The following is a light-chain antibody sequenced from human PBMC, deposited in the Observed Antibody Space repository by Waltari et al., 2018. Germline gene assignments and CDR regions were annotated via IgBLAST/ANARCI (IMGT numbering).Light chain of an antibody. V-gene: IGLV6-57*03. Sequence: NFMLTQPHSVSESPGKTVTISCTRSSGSIASNFVQWSQQRPGSAPTTVIYEDNQRPPGVPDRFSGSIDSSSNSASLTISGLKTEDEADYYCQSYDSSNHVVFGGGTKLTVL. CDR3: QSYDSSNHVV. J-gene: IGLJ2*01. CDR2: EDN. CDR1: SGSIASNF.